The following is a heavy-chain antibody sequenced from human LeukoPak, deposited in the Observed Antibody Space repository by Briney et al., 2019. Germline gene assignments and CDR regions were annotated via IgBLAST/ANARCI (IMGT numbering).Heavy chain of an antibody. CDR1: GFTFGSYW. D-gene: IGHD3-10*01. CDR3: AREGWFGELLRHVLDS. V-gene: IGHV3-7*01. Sequence: PGGFLRLSCAASGFTFGSYWMTWVRQAPGKGLEWVANIKQDGSEQYYVDSMKGRFTIFRDNAKNSVYLQMNSLRAEDTAVYYCAREGWFGELLRHVLDSWGQGTLVTVSS. J-gene: IGHJ4*02. CDR2: IKQDGSEQ.